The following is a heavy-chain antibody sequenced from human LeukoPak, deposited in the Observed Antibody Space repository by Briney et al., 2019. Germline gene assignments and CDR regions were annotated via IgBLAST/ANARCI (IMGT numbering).Heavy chain of an antibody. D-gene: IGHD3-10*01. CDR2: INTNTGNP. V-gene: IGHV7-4-1*02. CDR1: GYTFTSYA. J-gene: IGHJ6*03. Sequence: GASVKVSCKASGYTFTSYAMNWVRQAPGQGLEWMGWINTNTGNPTYAQGFTGRFVFSLDTSVSTAYLQISSLKAEDTAVYYCAREGSVRGVIVGYYYYYMDVWGKGTTVTVSS. CDR3: AREGSVRGVIVGYYYYYMDV.